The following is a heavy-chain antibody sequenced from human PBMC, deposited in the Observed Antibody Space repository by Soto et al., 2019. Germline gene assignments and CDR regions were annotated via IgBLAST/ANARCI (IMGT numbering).Heavy chain of an antibody. CDR2: ISYDGSNK. D-gene: IGHD5-12*01. Sequence: QVQLVESGGGVVQPGRSLRLSCAASGFTFSSYAMHWVRQAPGKGLEWVAVISYDGSNKYYADSVKGRFTISRDNSKNTLYLQMNSLRAEDTAVYYCARDHGYNYWDYWGQGTLVTVS. CDR1: GFTFSSYA. V-gene: IGHV3-30-3*01. CDR3: ARDHGYNYWDY. J-gene: IGHJ4*02.